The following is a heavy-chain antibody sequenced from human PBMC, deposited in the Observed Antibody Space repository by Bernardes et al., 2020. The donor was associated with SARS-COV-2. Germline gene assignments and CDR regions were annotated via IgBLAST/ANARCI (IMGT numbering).Heavy chain of an antibody. CDR3: AKTSRQWERLTFDY. J-gene: IGHJ4*02. V-gene: IGHV3-23*01. D-gene: IGHD1-26*01. CDR1: GFTFSSYA. CDR2: ISGGGGST. Sequence: GGSLRLSCAASGFTFSSYAMSWVRQAPGKGLEWVSAISGGGGSTYYADSVKGRFTISRDNSKNTLYLQMNSLRAEDTAVYYCAKTSRQWERLTFDYWGQGTLVTVSS.